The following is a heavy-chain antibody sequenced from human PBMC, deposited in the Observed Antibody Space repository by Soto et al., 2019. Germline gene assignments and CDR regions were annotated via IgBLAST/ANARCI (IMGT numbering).Heavy chain of an antibody. J-gene: IGHJ4*02. CDR1: GASLRSYY. D-gene: IGHD6-13*01. Sequence: QVQLQESRPGLVKPSETLSLTCTVSGASLRSYYWSWIRKPAGKGLEWIGRIYTSGTTTYNPSLRSPVTMSVDTAENQFSLKLSSVTAADAAVYYCARGRLYSNIWSYFDYWGQGTLVTVSS. CDR3: ARGRLYSNIWSYFDY. V-gene: IGHV4-4*07. CDR2: IYTSGTT.